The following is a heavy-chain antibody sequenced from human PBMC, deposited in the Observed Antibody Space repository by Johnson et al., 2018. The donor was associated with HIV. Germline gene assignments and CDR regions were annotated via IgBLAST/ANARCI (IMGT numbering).Heavy chain of an antibody. D-gene: IGHD7-27*01. CDR2: INSDGSST. CDR1: GFTFSSYW. V-gene: IGHV3-74*01. CDR3: ARQLATGDDAFDI. J-gene: IGHJ3*02. Sequence: VQLVESGGGLVQPGGSLRLSCAASGFTFSSYWMHWVRQAPGKGLVWVSRINSDGSSTSYADSVKGRFTISRDNAKNSLYLQMNSLRAEDTAVYYCARQLATGDDAFDIWGQGTMVTVSS.